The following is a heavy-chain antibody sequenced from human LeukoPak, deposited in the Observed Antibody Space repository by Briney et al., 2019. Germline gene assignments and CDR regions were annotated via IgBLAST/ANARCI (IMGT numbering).Heavy chain of an antibody. CDR3: ARGIGTIFYYYMDV. CDR1: GDSISSYY. D-gene: IGHD4/OR15-4a*01. V-gene: IGHV4-59*01. J-gene: IGHJ6*03. CDR2: IYYSGST. Sequence: SETLSLTCTVSGDSISSYYWSWIRQPPGKGLEWIGYIYYSGSTNYNPSLKSRVTISVDTSKNQFSLKLSSVTAADTAVSYCARGIGTIFYYYMDVWGKGTTVTVSS.